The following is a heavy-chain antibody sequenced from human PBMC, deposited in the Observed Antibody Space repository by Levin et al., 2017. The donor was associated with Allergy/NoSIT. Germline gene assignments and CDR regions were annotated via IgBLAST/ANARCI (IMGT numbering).Heavy chain of an antibody. CDR1: GFTFSSYS. J-gene: IGHJ3*02. Sequence: GGSLRLSCAASGFTFSSYSMNWVRQAPGKGLEWVSYISSSSSTIYYADSVKGRFTISRDNAKNSLYLQMNSLRDEDTAVYYCARDLTMVRGVIPNDAFDIWGQGTMVTVSS. D-gene: IGHD3-10*01. CDR3: ARDLTMVRGVIPNDAFDI. CDR2: ISSSSSTI. V-gene: IGHV3-48*02.